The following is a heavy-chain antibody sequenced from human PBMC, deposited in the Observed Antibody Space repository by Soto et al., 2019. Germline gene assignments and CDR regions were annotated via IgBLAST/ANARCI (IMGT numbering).Heavy chain of an antibody. CDR2: ISSSSSYI. J-gene: IGHJ6*03. V-gene: IGHV3-21*01. D-gene: IGHD2-2*01. Sequence: PGGSLRLSCAASGFTFSSYSMNWVRQAPGKGLEWVSSISSSSSYIYYADSVKGRFTISRDNAKNSLYLQMNSLRAEDTAVYYCARDQDADIVVGYYMDVWGKGTTVTVSS. CDR3: ARDQDADIVVGYYMDV. CDR1: GFTFSSYS.